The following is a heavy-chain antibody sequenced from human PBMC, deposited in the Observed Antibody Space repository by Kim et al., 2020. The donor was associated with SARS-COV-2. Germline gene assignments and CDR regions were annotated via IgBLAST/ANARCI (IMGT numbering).Heavy chain of an antibody. CDR2: IYYSGST. J-gene: IGHJ4*02. CDR3: ARVGRDYPDTYYFDY. Sequence: SETLSLTCTVSGGSISSGGYYWSWIRQHPGKGLEWIGYIYYSGSTYYNPSLKSRVTISVDTSKNQFSLKLSSVTAADTAVYYCARVGRDYPDTYYFDYWGQGTLVTVSS. V-gene: IGHV4-31*03. CDR1: GGSISSGGYY. D-gene: IGHD4-17*01.